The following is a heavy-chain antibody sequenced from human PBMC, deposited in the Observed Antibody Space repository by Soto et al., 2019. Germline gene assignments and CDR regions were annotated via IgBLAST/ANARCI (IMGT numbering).Heavy chain of an antibody. J-gene: IGHJ4*02. CDR2: ISGSGGST. Sequence: PGGSLRLSCAASGFTFSSYAMSWVRQAPGKGLEWVSAISGSGGSTYYADSVKGRFTISRDNSKNTLYLQMNSLRAEDTAVYYCAKGAGYYDSSGYPPVDYWGQGTLVTVSS. CDR3: AKGAGYYDSSGYPPVDY. V-gene: IGHV3-23*01. D-gene: IGHD3-22*01. CDR1: GFTFSSYA.